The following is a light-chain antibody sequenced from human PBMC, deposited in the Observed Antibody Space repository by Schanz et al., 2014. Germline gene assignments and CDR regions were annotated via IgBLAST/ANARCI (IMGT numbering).Light chain of an antibody. CDR1: SSDVGYYNY. CDR3: SSYAGDTPHVA. J-gene: IGLJ2*01. V-gene: IGLV2-14*03. CDR2: DVS. Sequence: QSVLTQVASASGSPGQSITISCTGTSSDVGYYNYVSWYQQHPGKAPKLMIYDVSNRPSGVSNRFSGSKSGNTASLTISGLQAEDEADYYCSSYAGDTPHVALGGGTKLTVL.